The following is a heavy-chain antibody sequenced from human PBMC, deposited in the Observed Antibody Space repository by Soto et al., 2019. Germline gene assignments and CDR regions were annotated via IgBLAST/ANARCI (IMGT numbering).Heavy chain of an antibody. J-gene: IGHJ5*02. CDR1: GGTFSSYA. CDR2: IIPIFGTA. Sequence: QVQLVQSGAEVKKPGSSVKVSCKASGGTFSSYAISWVRQAPGQGLEWMGGIIPIFGTANYAQKFQGRVTITAXXSXSXAYMELSGLRSEDTAVYYCARDRSPSSGDYPYWCDPWGQGTLVTVSS. V-gene: IGHV1-69*12. D-gene: IGHD3-22*01. CDR3: ARDRSPSSGDYPYWCDP.